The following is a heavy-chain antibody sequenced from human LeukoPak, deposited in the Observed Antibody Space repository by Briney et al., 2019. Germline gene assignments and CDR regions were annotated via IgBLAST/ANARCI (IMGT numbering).Heavy chain of an antibody. J-gene: IGHJ1*01. CDR3: ARAAVTTSRYFQH. Sequence: SETLSLTCTVSGGSISNYYWSWIRQPPGKGLEWIGYIYNSGYTNYNPSLKGRVTISEHTSKNQLSLTLSSVTAADTAVYYCARAAVTTSRYFQHWGQGTLVTVSS. V-gene: IGHV4-59*01. CDR2: IYNSGYT. CDR1: GGSISNYY. D-gene: IGHD4-17*01.